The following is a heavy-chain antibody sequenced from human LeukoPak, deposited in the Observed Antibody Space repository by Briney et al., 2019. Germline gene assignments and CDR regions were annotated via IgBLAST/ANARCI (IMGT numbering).Heavy chain of an antibody. CDR3: ARTIRRDGYNYPIFY. CDR2: ISAYNGNT. V-gene: IGHV1-18*01. D-gene: IGHD5-24*01. J-gene: IGHJ4*02. CDR1: GYTFTSYG. Sequence: GASVKVSCKASGYTFTSYGISWVRQAPGQGLEWMGWISAYNGNTNYAQKLQGRVTMTTDTSTSTAYMELRSLRSDDTAVHYCARTIRRDGYNYPIFYWGQGTLVTVSS.